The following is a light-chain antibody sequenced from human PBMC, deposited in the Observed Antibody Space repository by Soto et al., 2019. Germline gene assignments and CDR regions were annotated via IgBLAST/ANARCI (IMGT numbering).Light chain of an antibody. J-gene: IGKJ5*01. Sequence: EIVLTQSPATLSLSPVEIATLSFMASQSVSSYLAWYQQKPGQAPRLLIYDASNRATGIPARFSGSGSGTDFTLTISSLEPEDFAVYYCQQRSNWPITFGQGTRLEI. CDR2: DAS. CDR3: QQRSNWPIT. V-gene: IGKV3-11*01. CDR1: QSVSSY.